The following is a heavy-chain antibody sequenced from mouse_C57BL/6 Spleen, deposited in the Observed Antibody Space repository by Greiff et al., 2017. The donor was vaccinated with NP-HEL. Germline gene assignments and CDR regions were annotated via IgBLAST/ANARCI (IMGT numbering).Heavy chain of an antibody. CDR3: ARSLLLRYPYYAMDY. J-gene: IGHJ4*01. D-gene: IGHD1-1*01. V-gene: IGHV1-80*01. CDR1: GYAFSSYW. CDR2: IYPGDGDT. Sequence: VQLHQSGAELVTPGASVKISCKASGYAFSSYWMNWVKQRPGKGLEWIGQIYPGDGDTNYNGKFKGKATLTADKSSSTAYMQLSSLTSEDSAVYFSARSLLLRYPYYAMDYWGQGTSVTVSS.